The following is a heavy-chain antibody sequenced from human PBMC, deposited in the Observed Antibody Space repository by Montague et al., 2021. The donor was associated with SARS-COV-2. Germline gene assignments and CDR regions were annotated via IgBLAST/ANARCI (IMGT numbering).Heavy chain of an antibody. CDR3: ASPPGDTIFGVVRGPGGFDY. V-gene: IGHV4-59*08. CDR1: GGSISSYY. D-gene: IGHD3-3*01. J-gene: IGHJ4*02. CDR2: IYYSGST. Sequence: SETLSLTCTVSGGSISSYYWSWIRQPPGKGLEWIGYIYYSGSTNYNPSLKSRVTISVDTSKNQFPLKLSSVTAADTAVYYCASPPGDTIFGVVRGPGGFDYWGQGTLVTVSS.